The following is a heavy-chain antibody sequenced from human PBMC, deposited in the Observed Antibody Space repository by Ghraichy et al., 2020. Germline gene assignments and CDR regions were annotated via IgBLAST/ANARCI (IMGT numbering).Heavy chain of an antibody. CDR3: ARDFRAGNAFDI. V-gene: IGHV3-33*01. CDR2: IWYDGSNK. D-gene: IGHD3-10*01. J-gene: IGHJ3*02. Sequence: GGSLRLLCAASGSIFSSSGLHCVRQAPGMGLEWVAFIWYDGSNKYYADSVKGRFTISRDNSKNTVYLQMDSLRVEDTAVYYCARDFRAGNAFDIWGQGTMVTVSS. CDR1: GSIFSSSG.